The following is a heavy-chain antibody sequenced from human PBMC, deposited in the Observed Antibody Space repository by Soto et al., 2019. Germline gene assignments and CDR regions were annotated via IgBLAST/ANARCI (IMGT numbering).Heavy chain of an antibody. Sequence: PAGSLGLSCAASGVTFISYAMHWVRQAPGKGLEWVAVISYDGSNKYYADSVKGRFTISRDNSKNTLYLQMNSLRAEDTAVYYCARGVSEGLQYMSDYWGQATLVNVSS. CDR1: GVTFISYA. J-gene: IGHJ4*02. D-gene: IGHD4-4*01. CDR2: ISYDGSNK. V-gene: IGHV3-30-3*01. CDR3: ARGVSEGLQYMSDY.